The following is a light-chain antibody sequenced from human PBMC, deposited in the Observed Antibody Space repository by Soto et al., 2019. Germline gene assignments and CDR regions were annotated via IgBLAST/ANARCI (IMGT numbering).Light chain of an antibody. Sequence: VSFVERVTIKSKSSQMVLSSSNNKNYLAWYQQKPGQPPKLLIYWASTRESGVPDRFSGSGSGTDLTPAISIRLAEDLVVYYIKQDYRTPSAFGQGTRLEIK. V-gene: IGKV4-1*01. CDR1: QMVLSSSNNKNY. CDR2: WAS. CDR3: KQDYRTPSA. J-gene: IGKJ5*01.